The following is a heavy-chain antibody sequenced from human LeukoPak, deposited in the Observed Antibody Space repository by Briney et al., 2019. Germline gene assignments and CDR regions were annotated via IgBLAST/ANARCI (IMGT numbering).Heavy chain of an antibody. D-gene: IGHD3-3*01. CDR1: GGSISSSSYY. CDR3: ARLRISTIFGVVTSYYYYYGMDV. V-gene: IGHV4-39*01. Sequence: SETLPLTCTVSGGSISSSSYYWGWIRQPPGKGLEWIGSIYYSGSTYYNPSLKSRVTISVDTSKNQFSLKLSSVTAADTAVYYCARLRISTIFGVVTSYYYYYGMDVWGQGTTVTVSS. J-gene: IGHJ6*02. CDR2: IYYSGST.